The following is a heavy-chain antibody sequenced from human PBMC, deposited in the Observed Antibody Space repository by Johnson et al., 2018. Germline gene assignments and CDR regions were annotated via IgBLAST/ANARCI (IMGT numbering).Heavy chain of an antibody. CDR3: ASPPHRIWFGEQNDYYMDV. CDR2: IYYSGSP. Sequence: QVQLQESGPGLVKPSETLSLTCTVSGGSISRYYWSWIRQPPGKGLEWIGYIYYSGSPNYNPSLTSRVTISVDTSKNQFSLKLSSVPAADTAVYYCASPPHRIWFGEQNDYYMDVWGKGTTVTVAS. D-gene: IGHD3-10*01. J-gene: IGHJ6*03. V-gene: IGHV4-59*01. CDR1: GGSISRYY.